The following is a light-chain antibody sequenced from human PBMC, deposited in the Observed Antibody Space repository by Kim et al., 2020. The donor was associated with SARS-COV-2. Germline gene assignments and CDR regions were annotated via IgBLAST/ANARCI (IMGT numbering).Light chain of an antibody. CDR3: QKYNSAPWT. CDR2: GAS. CDR1: QSVSSSY. V-gene: IGKV3-20*01. Sequence: LSPGERATLSCRASQSVSSSYLAWYQQKPGQAPRLLIYGASSRATGIPDRFSGSGSGTDFTLTISSLQTEDVATYYCQKYNSAPWTFGPGTKLEI. J-gene: IGKJ1*01.